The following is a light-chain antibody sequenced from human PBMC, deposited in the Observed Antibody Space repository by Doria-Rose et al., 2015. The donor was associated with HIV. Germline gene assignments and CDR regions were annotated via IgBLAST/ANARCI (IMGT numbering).Light chain of an antibody. V-gene: IGKV3-20*01. Sequence: EIVMTQSPGTLSLSPGERATLSCRASQSFSSTYLAWYQHKPGQAPSLLSYDGSTMATGIPDRFSASGSGTDFTLTINRLEPEDFALYYCHQYGTSWTFGQGTKVEI. J-gene: IGKJ1*01. CDR1: QSFSSTY. CDR2: DGS. CDR3: HQYGTSWT.